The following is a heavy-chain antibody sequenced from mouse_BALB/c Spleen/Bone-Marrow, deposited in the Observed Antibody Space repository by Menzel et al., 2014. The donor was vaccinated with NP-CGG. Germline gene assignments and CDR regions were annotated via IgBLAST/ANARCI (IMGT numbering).Heavy chain of an antibody. CDR2: IWAGGST. Sequence: QVQLKESGPGLVAPSQSLSITCTVSGFSLTSYGVRWVRQPPGKGLEWLGVIWAGGSTNYNSALMSRLSISKDNSKSQVVLKMNSLQTDDTAMYYCARDYYGSLYAVDYWGKGTSVTVSS. CDR3: ARDYYGSLYAVDY. V-gene: IGHV2-9*02. D-gene: IGHD1-1*01. J-gene: IGHJ4*01. CDR1: GFSLTSYG.